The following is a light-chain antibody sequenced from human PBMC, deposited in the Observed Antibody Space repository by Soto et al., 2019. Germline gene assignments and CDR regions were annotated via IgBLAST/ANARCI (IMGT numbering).Light chain of an antibody. CDR1: SSDVGGYNY. CDR3: CSYAGNNNLV. Sequence: QSALTQPPSASGSPGQSVTISCTGTSSDVGGYNYVSWYQQHPGKAPKLMIYEISKRPSGVPDRLSGSKSGNTASLTVSGLQAEDEADYYCCSYAGNNNLVFGGGTKVTVL. CDR2: EIS. V-gene: IGLV2-8*01. J-gene: IGLJ2*01.